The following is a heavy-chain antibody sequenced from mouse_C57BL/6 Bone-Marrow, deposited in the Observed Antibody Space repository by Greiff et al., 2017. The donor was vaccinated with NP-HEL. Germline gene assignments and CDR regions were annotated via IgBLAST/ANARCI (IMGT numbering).Heavy chain of an antibody. CDR1: GYTFTSYW. CDR3: ARSPYYYGSSYGY. V-gene: IGHV1-69*01. D-gene: IGHD1-1*01. CDR2: IDPSDSYT. J-gene: IGHJ2*01. Sequence: QVQLQQPGAELVMPGASVKLSCKASGYTFTSYWMHWVKQRPGQGLEWIGEIDPSDSYTNYNQKFKGKSTLTVDKSSSTAYMQLSSLTSEDSAVYYCARSPYYYGSSYGYWGQGTTLTVSS.